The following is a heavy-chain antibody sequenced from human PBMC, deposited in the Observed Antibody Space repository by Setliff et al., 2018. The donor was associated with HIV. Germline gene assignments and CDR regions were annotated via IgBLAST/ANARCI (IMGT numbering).Heavy chain of an antibody. Sequence: ASVKVSCKAPGDTFSTSALSWVRQAPGQGLEWMGGIIPVFRMTDYAQKFQGRVTITADESTSTAYMDLSSLRSEDTAMYYCARCYYDSSGPTDAFDIWGQGTVVTVSS. V-gene: IGHV1-69*13. CDR3: ARCYYDSSGPTDAFDI. D-gene: IGHD3-22*01. CDR2: IIPVFRMT. CDR1: GDTFSTSA. J-gene: IGHJ3*02.